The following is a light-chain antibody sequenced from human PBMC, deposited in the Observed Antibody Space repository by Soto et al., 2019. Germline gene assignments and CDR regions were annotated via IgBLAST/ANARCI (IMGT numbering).Light chain of an antibody. V-gene: IGKV1-39*01. CDR3: QQSYTTPP. CDR1: QSISSY. J-gene: IGKJ2*01. Sequence: DIQMTQSPSSLSASVGDRVTITCRASQSISSYLNWYQHKPGKAPKLLIYAASSLQSGVPSRFSGSESGTEFTLTLSSLQPEDFATYYCQQSYTTPPFGQWTKLEIK. CDR2: AAS.